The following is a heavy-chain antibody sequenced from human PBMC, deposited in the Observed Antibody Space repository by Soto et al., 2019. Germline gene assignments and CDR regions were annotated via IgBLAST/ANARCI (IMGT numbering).Heavy chain of an antibody. D-gene: IGHD6-6*01. Sequence: PGESLKISCKGSGYSFTSYWIGWVRQMPGKGLEWMGIIHPGDSDTRYSPSFQGQVTISADKSISTAYLQWSSLKASDTAMYYCASGAYSSSSYYYGMDVWGQGTTVTVSS. CDR2: IHPGDSDT. V-gene: IGHV5-51*01. CDR1: GYSFTSYW. J-gene: IGHJ6*02. CDR3: ASGAYSSSSYYYGMDV.